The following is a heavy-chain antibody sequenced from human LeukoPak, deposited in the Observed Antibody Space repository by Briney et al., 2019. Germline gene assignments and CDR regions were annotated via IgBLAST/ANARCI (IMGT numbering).Heavy chain of an antibody. V-gene: IGHV3-23*03. D-gene: IGHD5-24*01. CDR2: FYVGGAT. CDR3: ARGDGYNFFDY. J-gene: IGHJ4*02. Sequence: GGSLRLSCAASGFNFGTYAMNWVRQAPGKGLEWVSVFYVGGATYYADSVKGRFTISRDNSENTLYLQMKSLRAEDTAVYYCARGDGYNFFDYWGQGTLVTVSS. CDR1: GFNFGTYA.